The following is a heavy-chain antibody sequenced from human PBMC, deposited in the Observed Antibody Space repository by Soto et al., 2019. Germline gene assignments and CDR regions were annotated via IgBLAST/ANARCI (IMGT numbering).Heavy chain of an antibody. CDR3: VRDWDV. CDR2: IRPDGSEE. CDR1: GITFWNYW. V-gene: IGHV3-7*01. J-gene: IGHJ6*04. Sequence: EVQLVESGGGLVQPGGSLRLSCAASGITFWNYWMSWVRQAPGKGLEWVANIRPDGSEEHYVDSVKGRFTISRDIAENSVYLQMNSLRAGDTAVYHCVRDWDVWGKGTTVTVSS.